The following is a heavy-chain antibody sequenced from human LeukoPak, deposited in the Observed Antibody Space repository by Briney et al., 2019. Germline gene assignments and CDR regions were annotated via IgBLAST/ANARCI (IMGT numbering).Heavy chain of an antibody. Sequence: PSETLSLTCTVSGGSISSSSYYWGWIRQPPGKGLEWIGSIYHSGSTYYNPSLKSRVTISVDTSKNQISLKLSSVTAADTAVYYCARTLGDYGSGSYYYWGQGTLVTVSS. CDR3: ARTLGDYGSGSYYY. V-gene: IGHV4-39*07. CDR1: GGSISSSSYY. D-gene: IGHD3-10*01. CDR2: IYHSGST. J-gene: IGHJ4*02.